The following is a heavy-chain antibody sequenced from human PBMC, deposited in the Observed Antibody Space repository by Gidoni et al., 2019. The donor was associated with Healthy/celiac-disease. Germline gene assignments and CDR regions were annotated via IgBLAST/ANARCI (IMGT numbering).Heavy chain of an antibody. J-gene: IGHJ4*02. CDR1: GFTFGDYA. D-gene: IGHD3-10*01. Sequence: EVQLVESGGGLVQPGRSLRLPCTASGFTFGDYAMSWVRQAPGKGLEWVGFIRSKAYGGTTEYAASVKGRFTISRDDSKSIAYLQMNSLKTEDTAVYYCTNGEYRWYWGQGTLVTVSS. CDR3: TNGEYRWY. CDR2: IRSKAYGGTT. V-gene: IGHV3-49*04.